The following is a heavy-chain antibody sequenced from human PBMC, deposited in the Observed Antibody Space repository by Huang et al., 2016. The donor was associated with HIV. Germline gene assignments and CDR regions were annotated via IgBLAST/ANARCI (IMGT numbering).Heavy chain of an antibody. D-gene: IGHD2-15*01. CDR1: GFKLSGFG. CDR2: ISYDGRSQ. Sequence: QVHLVESGGGVVQPGGSLRLSCAAGGFKLSGFGMPWVRQAPGKGLGGWAVISYDGRSQFYTDSVKGRFTISRDNSDNTLSLQMKGLRPDDTAVYYCAKESRWFSDFDHWGQGVLVSVSS. J-gene: IGHJ4*02. V-gene: IGHV3-30*18. CDR3: AKESRWFSDFDH.